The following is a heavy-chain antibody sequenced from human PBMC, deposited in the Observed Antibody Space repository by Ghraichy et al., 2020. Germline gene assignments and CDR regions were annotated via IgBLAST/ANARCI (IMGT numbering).Heavy chain of an antibody. CDR3: ARVAPLEVVMPAAPYFDF. J-gene: IGHJ4*02. D-gene: IGHD2-2*01. V-gene: IGHV4-4*02. Sequence: SETLSLTCAVSGGSISRFNWWSWVRQPPGKGLEWIGEIFQSGDTKYNPSLKSRVTISVDRSKDQFSLKVRSVTAADTAVYYCARVAPLEVVMPAAPYFDFWGQGTLVTVSS. CDR1: GGSISRFNW. CDR2: IFQSGDT.